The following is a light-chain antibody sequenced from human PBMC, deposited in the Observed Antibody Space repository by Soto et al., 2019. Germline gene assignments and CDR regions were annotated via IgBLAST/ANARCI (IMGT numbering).Light chain of an antibody. CDR2: EVS. CDR3: CSYTDIALDVV. V-gene: IGLV2-14*01. J-gene: IGLJ2*01. CDR1: SSDVGLYDY. Sequence: QSALTQPASVSGSPGQSITVSCTGTSSDVGLYDYVSWFQQHPGKSPKLIIYEVSHRPSGVSSRFSGSKSGNTASLTISGLQTEDEADYYCCSYTDIALDVVFGGGTKLTVL.